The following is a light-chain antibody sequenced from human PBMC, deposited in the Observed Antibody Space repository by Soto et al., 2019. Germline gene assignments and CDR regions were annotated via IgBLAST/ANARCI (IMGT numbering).Light chain of an antibody. CDR1: QSVDSNY. CDR3: QQYSSGM. CDR2: GGS. Sequence: IVLTQSPGTLSLAAGERATLSCRGSQSVDSNYLAWYQQKPGQAPRLLIYGGSRRATGIPDRFSGGGSGTDFTLTISSLEPEDYAVYYCQQYSSGMFGQGTKVEI. V-gene: IGKV3-20*01. J-gene: IGKJ1*01.